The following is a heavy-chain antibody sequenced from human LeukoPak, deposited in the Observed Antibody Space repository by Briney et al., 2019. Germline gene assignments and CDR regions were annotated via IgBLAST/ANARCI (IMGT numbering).Heavy chain of an antibody. CDR3: ATSVPYCSGGSCYSSYYYYGMDV. V-gene: IGHV7-4-1*02. Sequence: ASVKVSCKASGYTFTSYAMNWVRQAPGQGLEWMGWINTNTGNPTYAQGFTGRFVFSLDTSVSTAYLQISSLKAEDTAVYYCATSVPYCSGGSCYSSYYYYGMDVWGQGTTVTVSS. CDR1: GYTFTSYA. D-gene: IGHD2-15*01. CDR2: INTNTGNP. J-gene: IGHJ6*02.